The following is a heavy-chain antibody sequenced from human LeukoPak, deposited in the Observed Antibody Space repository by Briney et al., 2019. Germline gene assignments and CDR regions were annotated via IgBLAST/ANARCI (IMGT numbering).Heavy chain of an antibody. CDR2: ISGSGGST. D-gene: IGHD1-26*01. J-gene: IGHJ4*02. Sequence: GGSLRLSCAASGFTFSSYAMSWVRQAPGKGLEWVSGISGSGGSTYYADSVKGRFTISRDNSKNTLYLQMNSLRAEDTAVYYCAKNDGGSYFMGDYWGQGTLVTVSS. CDR3: AKNDGGSYFMGDY. CDR1: GFTFSSYA. V-gene: IGHV3-23*01.